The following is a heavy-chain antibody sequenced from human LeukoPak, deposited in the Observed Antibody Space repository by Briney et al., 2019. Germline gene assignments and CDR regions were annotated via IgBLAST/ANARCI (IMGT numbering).Heavy chain of an antibody. CDR1: GGSISSYY. V-gene: IGHV4-59*08. D-gene: IGHD3-10*01. CDR3: ATTMVRGPLGFAMDD. J-gene: IGHJ6*02. Sequence: PSETLSLTCTVSGGSISSYYWSWIRQPPGKGLEWIGYIYYSGSTNYNPSLKSRVTISVDTSKNQFSLMLSSVTAADTAVYYCATTMVRGPLGFAMDDWGQGTTVTVSS. CDR2: IYYSGST.